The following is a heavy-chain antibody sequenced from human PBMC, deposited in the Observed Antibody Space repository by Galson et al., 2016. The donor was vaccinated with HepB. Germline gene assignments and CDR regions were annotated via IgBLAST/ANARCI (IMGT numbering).Heavy chain of an antibody. J-gene: IGHJ6*03. CDR2: ISGSYYT. D-gene: IGHD3-10*01. V-gene: IGHV3-21*01. Sequence: SLRLSCAASGFPFSSYSMNWVRQAPGKGLEWVSSISGSYYTNYADSVKGRFTISRDNAKNSVYLKINRLIAEDTAVYYCASDTLVVSRGVIFYMDVWGKGTTVTVAS. CDR1: GFPFSSYS. CDR3: ASDTLVVSRGVIFYMDV.